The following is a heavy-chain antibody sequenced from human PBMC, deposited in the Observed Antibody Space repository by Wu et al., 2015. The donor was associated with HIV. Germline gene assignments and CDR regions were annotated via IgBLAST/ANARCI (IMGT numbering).Heavy chain of an antibody. CDR2: ISAYNGNT. Sequence: QVQLVQSGAEVKKPGASVKVSCKASGYTFTSYGISWVRQAPGQGLEWMGWISAYNGNTNYAQKLQGRVTMTTDTSTSTAYMELRSLRSDDTAVYYCARSTASGSYFPYYYYYYMDVWGKGTTGHRLL. J-gene: IGHJ6*03. V-gene: IGHV1-18*01. CDR1: GYTFTSYG. D-gene: IGHD1-26*01. CDR3: ARSTASGSYFPYYYYYYMDV.